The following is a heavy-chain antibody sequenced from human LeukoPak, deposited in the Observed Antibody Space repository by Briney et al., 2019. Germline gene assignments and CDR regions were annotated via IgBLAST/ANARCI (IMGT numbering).Heavy chain of an antibody. CDR1: GYTLTELS. CDR3: ATQSRDGYNYCDY. CDR2: FDPEDGET. Sequence: ASVKVSCKVSGYTLTELSMHWVRQAPGKGLEWMGGFDPEDGETIYAQKFQGRVTMTEDTSTDTAYMELSSLRSGDTAVYYCATQSRDGYNYCDYWGQGTLVTVSS. V-gene: IGHV1-24*01. D-gene: IGHD5-24*01. J-gene: IGHJ4*02.